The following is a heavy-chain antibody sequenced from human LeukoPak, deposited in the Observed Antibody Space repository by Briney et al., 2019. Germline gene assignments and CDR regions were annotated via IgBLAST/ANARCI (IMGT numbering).Heavy chain of an antibody. V-gene: IGHV4-59*01. J-gene: IGHJ4*02. Sequence: PSETLSLTCTASGGSLSSYYWSWIRQPPGKGLEWIGYIYYSGSTNYNPSLTSRVTISVDTSKNQFSLKLSSVTAADTAVYYCARGVVPAAIDYWGQGTLVTVSS. CDR3: ARGVVPAAIDY. CDR1: GGSLSSYY. CDR2: IYYSGST. D-gene: IGHD2-2*01.